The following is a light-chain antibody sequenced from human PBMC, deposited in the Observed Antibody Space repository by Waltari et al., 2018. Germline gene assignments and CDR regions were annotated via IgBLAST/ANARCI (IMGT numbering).Light chain of an antibody. J-gene: IGLJ1*01. CDR1: NIESKS. CDR3: QVWDANTDPGV. CDR2: YDS. Sequence: SYVLTQPPSVSVAPGETARLTCGGNNIESKSVHWYRQRPGKAPVLVIAYDSDRPSGIPDRFSGSNSGNTATLTISRVEAGDEADYYCQVWDANTDPGVFGTGTEVTVL. V-gene: IGLV3-21*01.